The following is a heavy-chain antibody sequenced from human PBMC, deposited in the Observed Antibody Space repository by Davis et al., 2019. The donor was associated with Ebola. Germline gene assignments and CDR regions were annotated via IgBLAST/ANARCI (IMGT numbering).Heavy chain of an antibody. CDR3: AAGGVGGGFDI. CDR1: GYTLTDLS. D-gene: IGHD2-15*01. V-gene: IGHV1-24*01. CDR2: FDPEDGEA. Sequence: ASVKVSCKVSGYTLTDLSIHWVRQVPGKGLEWMGNFDPEDGEAIYAQKFQDRVTVTEDTSTDTAYMELSSLRSEDTAVYYCAAGGVGGGFDIWGQGTMVTVSS. J-gene: IGHJ3*02.